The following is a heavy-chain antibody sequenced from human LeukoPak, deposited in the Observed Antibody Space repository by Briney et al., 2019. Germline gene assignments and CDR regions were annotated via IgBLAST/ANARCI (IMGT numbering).Heavy chain of an antibody. CDR3: AKDAPFAYCGGDCYRFDH. CDR1: GFTFSSYA. V-gene: IGHV3-23*01. D-gene: IGHD2-21*01. CDR2: ISGGGGST. Sequence: PGGSLRLSCAASGFTFSSYAMSWVRQAPGKGLEWVSAISGGGGSTYYAESVKGRFTISRDNSKNTLYLQMNSLRAEDTAVYHCAKDAPFAYCGGDCYRFDHWGQGTLVTVSS. J-gene: IGHJ4*02.